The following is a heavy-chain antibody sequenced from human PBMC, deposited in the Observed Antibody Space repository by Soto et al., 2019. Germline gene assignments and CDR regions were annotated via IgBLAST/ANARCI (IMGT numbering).Heavy chain of an antibody. CDR3: ARDPRRDGYNPPSFDY. CDR2: INPNSGGT. D-gene: IGHD5-12*01. V-gene: IGHV1-2*02. Sequence: QVQLVQSGAEVKKPGASVKVSCKASGYTFTGYYMHWVRQAPGQGLEWMGWINPNSGGTNYAQKFQGRVTITADESTSTAYMELSSLRSEDTAVYYCARDPRRDGYNPPSFDYWGQGTLVTVSS. J-gene: IGHJ4*02. CDR1: GYTFTGYY.